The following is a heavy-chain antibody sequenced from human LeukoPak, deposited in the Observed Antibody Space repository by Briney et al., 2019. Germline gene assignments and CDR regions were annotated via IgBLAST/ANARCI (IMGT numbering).Heavy chain of an antibody. CDR1: GGSFSGYY. Sequence: SETLSLTCAVYGGSFSGYYWSWIRQPPGKGLEWIGEINHSGSTNYNPSLKSRVTISVDTSKNQFSLKLSSVTAADTAVYYCASRMVRGYFYYGMDVWGQGTTVTVSS. D-gene: IGHD3-10*01. V-gene: IGHV4-34*01. CDR3: ASRMVRGYFYYGMDV. CDR2: INHSGST. J-gene: IGHJ6*02.